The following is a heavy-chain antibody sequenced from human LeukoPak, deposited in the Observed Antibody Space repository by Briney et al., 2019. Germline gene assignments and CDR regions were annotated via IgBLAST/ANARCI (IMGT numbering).Heavy chain of an antibody. CDR1: GFTFSSYG. V-gene: IGHV3-30*02. Sequence: PGGSLRLSCAASGFTFSSYGMHWVRQALGKGLEWVAFIRYDGSNKYYADSVKGRFTISRDNSKNTLYLQMNSLRAEDTAVYYCARDLVDSGYDWSDYWGQGTLVTVSS. CDR3: ARDLVDSGYDWSDY. J-gene: IGHJ4*02. D-gene: IGHD5-12*01. CDR2: IRYDGSNK.